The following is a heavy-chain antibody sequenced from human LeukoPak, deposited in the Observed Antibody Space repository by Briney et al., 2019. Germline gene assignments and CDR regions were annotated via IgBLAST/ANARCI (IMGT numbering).Heavy chain of an antibody. Sequence: GGSLRLSCAASGFTFSSYAMSWVRQAPGKGLEWVSDISGSGSSKYYADSVKGRFAISRDKSQNTLYLQMNSLAVDDTAIYYCAKDRAIVARATFDNWGRGTLVTVS. D-gene: IGHD5-12*01. J-gene: IGHJ5*02. V-gene: IGHV3-23*01. CDR1: GFTFSSYA. CDR2: ISGSGSSK. CDR3: AKDRAIVARATFDN.